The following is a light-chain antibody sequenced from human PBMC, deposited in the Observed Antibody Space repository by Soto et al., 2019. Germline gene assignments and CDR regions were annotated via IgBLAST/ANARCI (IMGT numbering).Light chain of an antibody. CDR1: HDVSRN. Sequence: DIQMTQSPSSLSASVGDRVTIACQSSHDVSRNLNWFQQKPGEAPKLLIYDASNLERGVPSRFSASGSETDFTFTISSLQPEDVATYYCQQYNSMLSFGGGT. CDR3: QQYNSMLS. V-gene: IGKV1-33*01. CDR2: DAS. J-gene: IGKJ4*01.